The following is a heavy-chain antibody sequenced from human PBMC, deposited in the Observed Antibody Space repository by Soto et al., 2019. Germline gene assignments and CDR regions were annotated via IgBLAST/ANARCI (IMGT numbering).Heavy chain of an antibody. J-gene: IGHJ1*01. D-gene: IGHD6-13*01. CDR2: ISWNSGSI. CDR1: GFTFDDYA. V-gene: IGHV3-9*01. Sequence: GGSLRLSCAASGFTFDDYAMHWVRQAPGKGLEWVSGISWNSGSIGYADSVKGRFTISRDNAKNSLYLQMNSLRAEDTALYYCAKDKSSSWYMDPTFQHWGQGTLVTVSS. CDR3: AKDKSSSWYMDPTFQH.